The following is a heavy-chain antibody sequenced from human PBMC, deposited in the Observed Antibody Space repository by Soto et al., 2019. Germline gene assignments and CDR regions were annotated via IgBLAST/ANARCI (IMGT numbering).Heavy chain of an antibody. CDR3: ARTYFGSGSYSY. D-gene: IGHD3-10*01. J-gene: IGHJ1*01. CDR1: GGSISGTNEY. V-gene: IGHV4-39*02. Sequence: QLQLQESGPGLVEPSETLSLTCTVSGGSISGTNEYWGWIRQPPGKGLEWIASIHYDGRTYYTPSLKSRLTISADTSKNHFSLKLSSVTAADTAVYYCARTYFGSGSYSYWGQGTLVIVSS. CDR2: IHYDGRT.